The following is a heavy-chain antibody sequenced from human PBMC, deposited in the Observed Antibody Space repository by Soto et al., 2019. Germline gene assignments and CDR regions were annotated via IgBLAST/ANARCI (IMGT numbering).Heavy chain of an antibody. J-gene: IGHJ6*02. V-gene: IGHV1-18*01. Sequence: ASVKVSCKASGYTFTSYGISWVRQAPGQGLEWMGWISAYNGNTNYAQKLQGRVTMTTDTSTSTAYMELRGLRSDDTAVYYCARKYYDFWSGPKGRYYYYGMDVWGQGTTVTVSS. CDR3: ARKYYDFWSGPKGRYYYYGMDV. D-gene: IGHD3-3*01. CDR2: ISAYNGNT. CDR1: GYTFTSYG.